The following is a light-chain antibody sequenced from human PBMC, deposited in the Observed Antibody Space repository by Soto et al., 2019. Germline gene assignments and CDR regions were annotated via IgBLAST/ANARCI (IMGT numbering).Light chain of an antibody. CDR3: QSYDSSLSGSYV. CDR2: GNS. J-gene: IGLJ1*01. Sequence: QPVLTHPPSVSRVPLQRLRIFCTGSSSNIGASYDIHWYQQLPGTAPKLLIYGNSNRPSGVPDRFSGSKSGTSASLAITGLQAEDEAYYYCQSYDSSLSGSYVFGTGPRSPS. CDR1: SSNIGASYD. V-gene: IGLV1-40*01.